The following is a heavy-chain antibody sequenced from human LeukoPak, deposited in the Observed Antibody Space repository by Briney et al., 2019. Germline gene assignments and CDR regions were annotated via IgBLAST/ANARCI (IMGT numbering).Heavy chain of an antibody. CDR3: AKTRPLDSSSWSHGDY. Sequence: GSLRLSCAASGFNFSNYGMSWVRQAPGKGLEWVSSISGRGVSTYYADSMKGRFTISRDISKNTLFLQVNSLRAEDTAVYYCAKTRPLDSSSWSHGDYWGQGTLVTVSS. J-gene: IGHJ4*02. CDR2: ISGRGVST. CDR1: GFNFSNYG. V-gene: IGHV3-23*01. D-gene: IGHD6-13*01.